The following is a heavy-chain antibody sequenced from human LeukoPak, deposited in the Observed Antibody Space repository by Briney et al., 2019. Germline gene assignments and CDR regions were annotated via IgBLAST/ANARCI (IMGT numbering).Heavy chain of an antibody. Sequence: GGSLRLSCAASGFTFSSYAMSWVRQAPGKGLEWVSTISGGGDSTYYADSVKGRFTISRDNSKNTLYLQMNSLRAEDTAVYYCAKDRARGGTTNFDYWGQGTLVTVSS. CDR3: AKDRARGGTTNFDY. CDR2: ISGGGDST. CDR1: GFTFSSYA. D-gene: IGHD1-7*01. V-gene: IGHV3-23*01. J-gene: IGHJ4*02.